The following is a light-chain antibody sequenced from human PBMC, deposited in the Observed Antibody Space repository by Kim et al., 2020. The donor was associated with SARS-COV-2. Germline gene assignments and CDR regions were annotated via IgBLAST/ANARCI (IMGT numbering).Light chain of an antibody. V-gene: IGKV3-15*01. CDR3: QQYNNWT. J-gene: IGKJ1*01. Sequence: PSVSPGERATPSCRASQSVGTNVAWYQQKPGQAPRLRFYGASTRAGGIPARVSGSGSGTEFTLTISSLQSEDLAVYYCQQYNNWTFGQGTKVDIK. CDR1: QSVGTN. CDR2: GAS.